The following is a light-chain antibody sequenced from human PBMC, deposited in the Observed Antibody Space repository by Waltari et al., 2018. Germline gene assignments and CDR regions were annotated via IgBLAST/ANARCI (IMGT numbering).Light chain of an antibody. CDR1: QSVIRS. CDR2: GAS. Sequence: IVYTQSPGTLSLSPGERDPLSCRASQSVIRSLACYKQKPGQAPKLLIYGASTRATGIPDRFTGSGSGTDFSLTISSLESEDFAIYFCQHYVRLPATFGQGTKVEIK. CDR3: QHYVRLPAT. V-gene: IGKV3-20*01. J-gene: IGKJ1*01.